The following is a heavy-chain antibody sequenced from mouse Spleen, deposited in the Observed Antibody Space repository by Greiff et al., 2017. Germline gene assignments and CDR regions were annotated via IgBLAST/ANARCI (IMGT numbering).Heavy chain of an antibody. V-gene: IGHV1-64*01. CDR1: GYTFTSYW. CDR2: IHPNSGST. Sequence: VQLQQPGAELVKPGASVKLSCKASGYTFTSYWMHWVKQRPGQGLEWIGMIHPNSGSTNYNEKFKSKATLTVDKSSSTAYMQLSSLTSEDSAVYYCASYYYGSSYEDYWGQGTTLTVSS. J-gene: IGHJ2*01. D-gene: IGHD1-1*01. CDR3: ASYYYGSSYEDY.